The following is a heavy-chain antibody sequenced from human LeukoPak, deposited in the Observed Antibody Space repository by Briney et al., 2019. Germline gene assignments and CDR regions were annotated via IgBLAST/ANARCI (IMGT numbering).Heavy chain of an antibody. CDR3: AKDPSPGIGYDFWSGYPSSGMDV. Sequence: PGGSLRLSCAASGFTFSSYAMSWVRQALGKGLEWVSAISGSGGSTYYADSVKGRFTISRDNSKNTLYLRMNSLRAEDTAVYYCAKDPSPGIGYDFWSGYPSSGMDVWGQGTTVTVSS. V-gene: IGHV3-23*01. J-gene: IGHJ6*02. CDR2: ISGSGGST. CDR1: GFTFSSYA. D-gene: IGHD3-3*01.